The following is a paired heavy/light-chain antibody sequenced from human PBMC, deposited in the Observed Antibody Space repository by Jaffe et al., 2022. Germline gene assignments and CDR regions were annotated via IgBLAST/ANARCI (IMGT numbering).Light chain of an antibody. Sequence: QSVLAQPASVSGAPGQSIPISCGGTSPDIGTYNLVSWYQQHPGKAPKLIIFEVNKRPSGVSDRFSGSKSGNTASLTISGLQAEDEAVYYCSSYAGNNLMEFGAGTKVTVL. J-gene: IGLJ3*02. V-gene: IGLV2-23*02. CDR3: SSYAGNNLME. CDR2: EVN. CDR1: SPDIGTYNL.
Heavy chain of an antibody. CDR1: GDSVTSGRYY. CDR2: IYYTGKT. CDR3: VGPTFFSFDY. D-gene: IGHD3-3*01. V-gene: IGHV4-39*01. J-gene: IGHJ4*02. Sequence: QVQLQESGPGLVKASETLSLTCSVSGDSVTSGRYYWSWIRQAPKKGMEWIGSIYYTGKTYANPSLQSRVTISLDTSNNQFSLKLSSVSAADTALYYCVGPTFFSFDYWGQGALVTVSS.